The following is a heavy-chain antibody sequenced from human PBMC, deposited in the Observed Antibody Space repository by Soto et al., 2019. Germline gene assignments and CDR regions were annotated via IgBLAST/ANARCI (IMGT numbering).Heavy chain of an antibody. J-gene: IGHJ4*02. V-gene: IGHV3-23*01. D-gene: IGHD2-2*01. CDR1: GFTFSRSA. CDR3: AKAQGQVEE. CDR2: VSGSGSST. Sequence: EVQLLESGGGLVQPGGSLRLSCAASGFTFSRSAMSWVRQAPGKGLEWVSGVSGSGSSTYYADSVKGRFSISRDNSKNTLYMQMNSLRVDDTAVYYCAKAQGQVEEWGQGTLVTVSS.